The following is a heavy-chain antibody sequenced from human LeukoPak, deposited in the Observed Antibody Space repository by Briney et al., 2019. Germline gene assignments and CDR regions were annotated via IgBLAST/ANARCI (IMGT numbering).Heavy chain of an antibody. V-gene: IGHV3-11*04. D-gene: IGHD3-10*01. CDR2: ISSSGSTI. CDR1: GFTFSDYY. Sequence: PGGSLRLPCADSGFTFSDYYMIWIGQAPGKGREGVSYISSSGSTIYYADSVKRRFTISRDNAKNSLYLQVNSLRAEDTAVYYCARDQVVRGVIDYYYYMDVWGKGTTVTVSS. J-gene: IGHJ6*03. CDR3: ARDQVVRGVIDYYYYMDV.